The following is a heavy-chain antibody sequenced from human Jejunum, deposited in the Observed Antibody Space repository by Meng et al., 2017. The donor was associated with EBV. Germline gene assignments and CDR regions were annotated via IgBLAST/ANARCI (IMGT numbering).Heavy chain of an antibody. CDR1: GGSVSSHY. V-gene: IGHV4-34*01. J-gene: IGHJ4*02. Sequence: QLQLHQWGGGLVQPSGTLALPGAGYGGSVSSHYWSWIRRPPGKGLEWIGEIHPRGIANYSPSLRSRVTISVETSKTEFSLKLSSVTAADTAVYYCSRGSDRAKAGIAWGQGTLVTVSS. CDR3: SRGSDRAKAGIA. CDR2: IHPRGIA. D-gene: IGHD6-19*01.